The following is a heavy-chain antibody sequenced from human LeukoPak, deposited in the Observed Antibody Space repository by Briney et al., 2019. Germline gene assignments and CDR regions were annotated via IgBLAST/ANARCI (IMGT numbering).Heavy chain of an antibody. CDR3: ARGWSPFDY. D-gene: IGHD1-1*01. CDR2: ISSSSSTI. J-gene: IGHJ4*02. V-gene: IGHV3-48*04. Sequence: PGGSLRLSCAASGFTFSGYVLSWVRQAPGKGLEWVSYISSSSSTIYYADSVKGRFTISRDNAKNSLYLQMNSLRAEDTAVYYCARGWSPFDYWGQGTLVTVSS. CDR1: GFTFSGYV.